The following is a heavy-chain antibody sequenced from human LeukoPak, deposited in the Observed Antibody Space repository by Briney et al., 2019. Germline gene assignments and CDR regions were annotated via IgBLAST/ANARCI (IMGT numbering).Heavy chain of an antibody. Sequence: SETLSLTCAVSGGSISSESYWGWIRPPPGKGLEWIGNIYYSGRTYYNPSLKSRVTMSVEKSKNQFSLKLSSVTAADTAVYYCARDTHLDYWGQGTLVTVSA. V-gene: IGHV4-39*02. CDR3: ARDTHLDY. J-gene: IGHJ4*02. CDR2: IYYSGRT. D-gene: IGHD2-15*01. CDR1: GGSISSESY.